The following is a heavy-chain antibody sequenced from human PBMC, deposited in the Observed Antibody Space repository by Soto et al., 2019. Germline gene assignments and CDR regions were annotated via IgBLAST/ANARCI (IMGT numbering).Heavy chain of an antibody. CDR1: GYTFTSYG. D-gene: IGHD2-2*02. CDR2: ISAYNGNT. V-gene: IGHV1-18*04. Sequence: QVQLVQSRAEVKKPGASVKVSCKASGYTFTSYGISWVRQAPGQRLEWMGWISAYNGNTNYAQKLQGRVTMTTDTSTSTAYMELRSLRSDHTAVYYCARVRGIVVVPAAIDYYYGMDVWGQGTTVTVSS. CDR3: ARVRGIVVVPAAIDYYYGMDV. J-gene: IGHJ6*02.